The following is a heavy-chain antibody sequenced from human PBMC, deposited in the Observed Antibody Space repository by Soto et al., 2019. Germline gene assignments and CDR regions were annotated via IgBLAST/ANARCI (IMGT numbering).Heavy chain of an antibody. V-gene: IGHV1-69*13. CDR3: ARGLRTVNYGMDV. D-gene: IGHD2-15*01. Sequence: SVKVSCKASGGTFDNYAVSWVRQAPGQGLEWMGGIIPMFETVNYAQRFQGRLTIAADESTSTAYMELTSLTSADTAIYFCARGLRTVNYGMDVWGQGTTVTVSS. CDR2: IIPMFETV. CDR1: GGTFDNYA. J-gene: IGHJ6*02.